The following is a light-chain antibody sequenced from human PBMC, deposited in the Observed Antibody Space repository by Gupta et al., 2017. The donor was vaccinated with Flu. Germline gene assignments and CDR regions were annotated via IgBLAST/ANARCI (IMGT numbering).Light chain of an antibody. CDR1: QSVSSSY. V-gene: IGKV3-20*01. J-gene: IGKJ3*01. CDR2: GAS. CDR3: QQYGSSPFT. Sequence: EIVLTQSPGTLSLSPGERATLSCRASQSVSSSYLAWYQQKPGQAPRLLIYGASSRATGIPDFTLTISRLEPEDFAVYYCQQYGSSPFTFGHGTKVDIK.